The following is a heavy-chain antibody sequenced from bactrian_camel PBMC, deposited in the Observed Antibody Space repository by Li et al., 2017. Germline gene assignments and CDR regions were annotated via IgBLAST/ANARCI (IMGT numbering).Heavy chain of an antibody. Sequence: HVQLVESGGGLAQPGGSLRLSCAASGFTFGSYYMTWVRQAPGKGLEWVSSISSDGSNTYYADSVKGRFTVSRDNAKNTLYLQMNDLKPEDTAKYYCTADRCGRGYSGIWYVTRFNYRGQGTQVTVS. V-gene: IGHV3-2*01. CDR2: ISSDGSNT. CDR1: GFTFGSYY. D-gene: IGHD6*01. J-gene: IGHJ4*01. CDR3: TADRCGRGYSGIWYVTRFNY.